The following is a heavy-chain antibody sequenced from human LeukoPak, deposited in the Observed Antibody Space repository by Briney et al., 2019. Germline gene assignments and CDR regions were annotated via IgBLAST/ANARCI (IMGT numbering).Heavy chain of an antibody. J-gene: IGHJ4*02. V-gene: IGHV1-8*01. Sequence: ASVKVSCKASGYTFTSYDINWVRQATGQGLEWMGWMNPNSGNTGYAQKFQGRVTMTRNTSISTAYMELSSLRSEDTAVYYCARGFGQWLVPDYWRQGTLVTVSS. D-gene: IGHD6-19*01. CDR3: ARGFGQWLVPDY. CDR1: GYTFTSYD. CDR2: MNPNSGNT.